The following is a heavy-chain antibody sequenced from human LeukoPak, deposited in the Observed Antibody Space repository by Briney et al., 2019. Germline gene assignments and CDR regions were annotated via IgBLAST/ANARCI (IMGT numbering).Heavy chain of an antibody. D-gene: IGHD3-10*01. CDR2: IYTSGST. V-gene: IGHV4-4*07. Sequence: SETLSLTCTVSGGSISSYYWNWIRQPAGKGLEWIGRIYTSGSTNFNPSLTSRVTMSVDTSKNQFSLNLSSVTAADTAVYYCAREYGSYYYYGMDVWGQGTTVTVSS. J-gene: IGHJ6*02. CDR3: AREYGSYYYYGMDV. CDR1: GGSISSYY.